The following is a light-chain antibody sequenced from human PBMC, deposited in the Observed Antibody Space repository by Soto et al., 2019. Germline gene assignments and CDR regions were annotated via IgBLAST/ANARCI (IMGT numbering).Light chain of an antibody. CDR3: QQYNSYSF. CDR1: QSISSW. V-gene: IGKV1-5*01. Sequence: DIQMTQSPSTLSASVGDRVTITCRASQSISSWLAWYQQKPGKAPKLLIYDASSLESGVPSRFSGSGSGTEFTLTIISLQPDDFATYYCQQYNSYSFFGPGTKVDIK. J-gene: IGKJ3*01. CDR2: DAS.